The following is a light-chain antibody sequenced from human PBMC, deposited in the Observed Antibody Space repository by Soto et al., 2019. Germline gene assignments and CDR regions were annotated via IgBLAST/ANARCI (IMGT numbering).Light chain of an antibody. CDR2: GAS. J-gene: IGKJ3*01. V-gene: IGKV3-15*01. CDR1: QSISSN. CDR3: NQFHDWSMT. Sequence: EIVMTQSPATLSVSPGERATLSCRASQSISSNLAWYQQKPGQAPRLLISGASTRATGIPARFSGSWSGTDFTLTISRLQSEVFAVYYGNQFHDWSMTFGPGTKVDIK.